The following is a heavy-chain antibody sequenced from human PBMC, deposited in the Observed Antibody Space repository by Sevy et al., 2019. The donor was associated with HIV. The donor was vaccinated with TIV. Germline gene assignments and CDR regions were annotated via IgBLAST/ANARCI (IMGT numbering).Heavy chain of an antibody. CDR2: ISYDGSNK. D-gene: IGHD3-22*01. J-gene: IGHJ3*02. V-gene: IGHV3-30*18. Sequence: GGSLRLSCVASGFTFSSYGMHWVRQAPGKGLEWVAVISYDGSNKYYADSVKGRFTISRDNSKNTLYLHMNSLRAEDTAVYYCAKPDSSGYQNDAFDIWGQGTMVTVSS. CDR3: AKPDSSGYQNDAFDI. CDR1: GFTFSSYG.